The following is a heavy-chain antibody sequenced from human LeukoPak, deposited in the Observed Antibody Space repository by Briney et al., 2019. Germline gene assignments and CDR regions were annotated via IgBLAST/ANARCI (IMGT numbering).Heavy chain of an antibody. J-gene: IGHJ4*02. CDR1: GFTFNIYT. CDR2: ISSSSSYI. CDR3: ARDLSGSYNDY. D-gene: IGHD1-26*01. V-gene: IGHV3-21*01. Sequence: PGGSLRLSCAASGFTFNIYTMYWVRQAPGKGLEWVSSISSSSSYIYYADSVKGRFTISRDNAKNSLYLQMNSLRAEDTAVYYCARDLSGSYNDYWGQGTLVTVSS.